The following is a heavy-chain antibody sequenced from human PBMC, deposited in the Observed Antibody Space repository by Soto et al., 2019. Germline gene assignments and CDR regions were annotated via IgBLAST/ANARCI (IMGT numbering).Heavy chain of an antibody. CDR3: ARHNXIVATRHRQYYYYGMDV. CDR2: IYPGDSDT. J-gene: IGHJ6*02. Sequence: PGESLKISCKGSGYSFTSYWIGWVRQMPGKGLEWMGIIYPGDSDTRYSPSFQGQVTISADKSISTAYLQWSSLKASDTAMYYCARHNXIVATRHRQYYYYGMDVWGQGTTVTVSS. V-gene: IGHV5-51*01. CDR1: GYSFTSYW. D-gene: IGHD5-12*01.